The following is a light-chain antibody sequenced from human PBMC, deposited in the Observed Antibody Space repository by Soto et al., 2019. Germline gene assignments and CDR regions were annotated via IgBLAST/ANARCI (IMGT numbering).Light chain of an antibody. CDR1: SGHSNYA. J-gene: IGLJ3*02. V-gene: IGLV4-69*02. CDR2: INSDGSH. CDR3: QTWGTGIQV. Sequence: QSVLTQSPSASASLGASVKLTCTLSSGHSNYAIAWHQQQPEKGPRHLMKINSDGSHSKGDGIPDRFSGSRSGAERYLTISSLQSEDEADYYCQTWGTGIQVFGGGTKHRP.